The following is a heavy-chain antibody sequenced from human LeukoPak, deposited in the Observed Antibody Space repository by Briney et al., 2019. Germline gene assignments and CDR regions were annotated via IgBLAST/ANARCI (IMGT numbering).Heavy chain of an antibody. Sequence: GDSLKISCKASGYIFTTYWIAWVRPLPGKGLEWMGIFNPADSDTRYSPSFQGHVTISAGKSISTAYLPWSSLKASDSALYYCTRREDDTCYSDYWGQGTLVTVSS. J-gene: IGHJ4*02. V-gene: IGHV5-51*01. CDR3: TRREDDTCYSDY. D-gene: IGHD3-9*01. CDR2: FNPADSDT. CDR1: GYIFTTYW.